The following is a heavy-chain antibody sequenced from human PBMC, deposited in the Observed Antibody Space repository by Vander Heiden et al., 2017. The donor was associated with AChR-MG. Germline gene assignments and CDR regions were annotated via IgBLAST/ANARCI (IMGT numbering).Heavy chain of an antibody. CDR2: IYWDDDK. V-gene: IGHV2-5*02. CDR3: AHRHEVYDFWSGPFFY. CDR1: GFSLSTSGVG. Sequence: QIALKESGPTLVKPTQTLTLTCTFSGFSLSTSGVGVGWIRQPPGKALEWLALIYWDDDKRYSPSLKSRLTITKDTSKNQVVLTMTNMDPVDTATYYCAHRHEVYDFWSGPFFYWGQGTLVTVSS. J-gene: IGHJ4*02. D-gene: IGHD3-3*01.